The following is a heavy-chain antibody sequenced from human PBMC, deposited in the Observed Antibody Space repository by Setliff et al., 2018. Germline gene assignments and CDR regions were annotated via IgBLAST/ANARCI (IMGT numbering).Heavy chain of an antibody. CDR2: INGDGSIT. CDR1: GFTFSTYG. CDR3: LVAYTSSWYSSGFDP. D-gene: IGHD6-13*01. J-gene: IGHJ5*02. Sequence: PGGSLRLSCAASGFTFSTYGMHWVRQAPGKGLVWVSRINGDGSITSYADSVRGRFTISRDSSKNTLYLQMNSLRLEDTAVYYCLVAYTSSWYSSGFDPWGQGTLVTVSS. V-gene: IGHV3-74*01.